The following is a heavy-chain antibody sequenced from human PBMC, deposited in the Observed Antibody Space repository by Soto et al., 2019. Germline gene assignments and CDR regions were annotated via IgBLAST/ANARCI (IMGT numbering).Heavy chain of an antibody. CDR1: GFTFSSYG. CDR2: IWYDGSNK. D-gene: IGHD3-3*01. V-gene: IGHV3-33*01. J-gene: IGHJ4*02. CDR3: ARGGWYDFWSGYYPVDY. Sequence: GGSLRLSCAASGFTFSSYGMHWVRQAPGKGLEWVAVIWYDGSNKYYADSVKGRFTISRDNSKNTLYLQMNSLRAEDTAVYYCARGGWYDFWSGYYPVDYWGQGTLVTVS.